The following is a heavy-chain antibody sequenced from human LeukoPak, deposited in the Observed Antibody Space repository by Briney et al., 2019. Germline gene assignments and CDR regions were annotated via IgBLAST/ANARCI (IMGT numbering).Heavy chain of an antibody. CDR3: ARDMAAAGTEDY. CDR2: IYSGGST. J-gene: IGHJ4*02. V-gene: IGHV3-53*01. D-gene: IGHD6-13*01. Sequence: GGSLRLSCAASGFTVSSNYMSWVRQAPGKGLEWVSVIYSGGSTYYADSVKGRFTISRDNSKNTLYLQMSSLRAEDTAVYYCARDMAAAGTEDYWGQGTLVTVSS. CDR1: GFTVSSNY.